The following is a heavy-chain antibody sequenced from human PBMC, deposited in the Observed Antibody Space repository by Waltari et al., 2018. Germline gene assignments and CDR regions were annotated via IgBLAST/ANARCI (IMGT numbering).Heavy chain of an antibody. V-gene: IGHV3-53*02. CDR2: IYSGGST. CDR3: ARAKYYYDSSGYYYGD. J-gene: IGHJ4*02. Sequence: EVQLVETGGGLIQPGGSLRLSCAASGFTVSSNYMSWGRQAPGKGLEWVSVIYSGGSTYYADSVKGRFTISRDNSKNTLYLQMNSLRAEDTAVYYCARAKYYYDSSGYYYGDWGQGTLVTVSS. CDR1: GFTVSSNY. D-gene: IGHD3-22*01.